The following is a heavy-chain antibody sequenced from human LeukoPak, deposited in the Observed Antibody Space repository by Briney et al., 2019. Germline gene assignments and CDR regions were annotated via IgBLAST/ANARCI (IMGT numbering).Heavy chain of an antibody. CDR3: ARAREIVGIDY. V-gene: IGHV4-34*01. J-gene: IGHJ4*02. CDR1: GGSFSGYY. CDR2: INHSGST. D-gene: IGHD5-12*01. Sequence: PSETLSLTCAVYGGSFSGYYWSWIRQPPGKGLEWIGEINHSGSTNYNPSLKSRFTIPVDTSKNQFSLRMRSVTAADTAMYFCARAREIVGIDYWSQGTLVTVSS.